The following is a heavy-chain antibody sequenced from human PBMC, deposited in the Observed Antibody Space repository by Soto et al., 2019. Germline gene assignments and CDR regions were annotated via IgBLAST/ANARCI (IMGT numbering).Heavy chain of an antibody. J-gene: IGHJ4*02. V-gene: IGHV3-23*01. D-gene: IGHD2-15*01. CDR3: AIDIVVVVAATKSHY. CDR2: ISGSGGST. CDR1: GSTFSSYA. Sequence: PGGSLRLSCAASGSTFSSYAMSWVRQAPGKGLEWVSAISGSGGSTYYADSVKGRFTISRDNSKNTLYLQMNSLRAEDTAVYYCAIDIVVVVAATKSHYWGQGTLVTV.